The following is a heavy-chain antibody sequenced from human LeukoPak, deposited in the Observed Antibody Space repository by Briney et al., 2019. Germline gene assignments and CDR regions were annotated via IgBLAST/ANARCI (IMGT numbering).Heavy chain of an antibody. CDR2: INHSGST. CDR3: ARGGPYGSGSYYYYYYYMDV. J-gene: IGHJ6*03. V-gene: IGHV4-39*07. Sequence: PSETLSLTCTVSGGSISSSSYYWSWIRQPPGKGLEWIGEINHSGSTNYNPSLKSRVTISVDTSKNQFSLKLSSVTAADTAVYYCARGGPYGSGSYYYYYYYMDVWGKGTTVTVSS. CDR1: GGSISSSSYY. D-gene: IGHD3-10*01.